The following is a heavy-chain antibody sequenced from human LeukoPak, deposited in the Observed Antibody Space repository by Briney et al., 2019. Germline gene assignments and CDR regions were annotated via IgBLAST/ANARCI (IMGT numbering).Heavy chain of an antibody. CDR2: IYHSGST. CDR3: ARQVRELRYFVGY. J-gene: IGHJ4*02. Sequence: SETLSLTCTVSGGSISSSSYYWGWIRQPPGKGLEWIGSIYHSGSTYYNPSLKSRVTISVGTSKNQFSLKLSSVTAADTAVYYCARQVRELRYFVGYWGQGTLVTVSS. CDR1: GGSISSSSYY. D-gene: IGHD3-9*01. V-gene: IGHV4-39*01.